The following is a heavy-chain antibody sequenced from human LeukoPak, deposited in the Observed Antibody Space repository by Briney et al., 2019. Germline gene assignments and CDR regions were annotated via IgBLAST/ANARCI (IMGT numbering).Heavy chain of an antibody. CDR2: IYYSGST. Sequence: PSETLSLTCTVSGGSISSGGSYWSWLRQHPGTGLEWIGYIYYSGSTYYNPSLKSRVTISVDTSKNQFSLKLSSVTAADTAVYYCARGSRDGYNGYSGLGYWGQGTLVTVSS. CDR3: ARGSRDGYNGYSGLGY. CDR1: GGSISSGGSY. D-gene: IGHD5-24*01. J-gene: IGHJ4*02. V-gene: IGHV4-31*03.